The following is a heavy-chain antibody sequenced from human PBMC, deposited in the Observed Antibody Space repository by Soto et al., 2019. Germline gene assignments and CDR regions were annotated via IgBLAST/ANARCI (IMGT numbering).Heavy chain of an antibody. CDR1: RFTFSSDT. V-gene: IGHV3-21*06. D-gene: IGHD3-10*01. CDR2: ISYSSDYI. Sequence: EGQLVESGGDLVKPGGSLRLSCAASRFTFSSDTMNWVRQAPGKGLEWVSDISYSSDYIFYADSVKGRFTISRDNVKNSLYLQMNSLRAGDTAVYYCARGRRTGKFGPWGQGTLGTVFS. J-gene: IGHJ5*02. CDR3: ARGRRTGKFGP.